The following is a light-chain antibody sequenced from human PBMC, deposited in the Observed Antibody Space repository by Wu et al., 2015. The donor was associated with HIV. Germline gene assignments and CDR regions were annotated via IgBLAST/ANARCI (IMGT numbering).Light chain of an antibody. Sequence: DIQLTQSPSFLSASVGDRVIITCRASQGISRYLAWYQQKPGKAPKLLIYGAFALQSGVPSRFSGSGSETEFTLTISSLQPADSATYFCQQLNSYPLTFGGGTRVELK. CDR3: QQLNSYPLT. V-gene: IGKV1-9*01. J-gene: IGKJ4*01. CDR1: QGISRY. CDR2: GAF.